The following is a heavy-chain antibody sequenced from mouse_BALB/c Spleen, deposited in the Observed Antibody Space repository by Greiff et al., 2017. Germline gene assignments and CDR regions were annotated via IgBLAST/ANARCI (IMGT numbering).Heavy chain of an antibody. CDR1: GFSLTSYD. D-gene: IGHD2-10*01. Sequence: VQGVESGPGLVAPSQSLSITCTVSGFSLTSYDISWIRQPPGKGLEWLGVIWTGGGTNYNSAFMSRLSISKDNSKSQVFLKMNSLQTDDTAIYYCVRDRRSGTYYGNYYAMDYWGQGTSVTVSS. V-gene: IGHV2-9-2*01. J-gene: IGHJ4*01. CDR2: IWTGGGT. CDR3: VRDRRSGTYYGNYYAMDY.